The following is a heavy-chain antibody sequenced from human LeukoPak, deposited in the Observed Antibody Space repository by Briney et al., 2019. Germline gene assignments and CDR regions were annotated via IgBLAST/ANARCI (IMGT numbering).Heavy chain of an antibody. D-gene: IGHD2-2*01. CDR1: GGSISSGDYY. J-gene: IGHJ4*02. V-gene: IGHV4-30-4*08. CDR3: ARYCSSTSRYSFYCVDY. CDR2: IYYSGST. Sequence: NSSETLSLTCTVSGGSISSGDYYWSWIRQPPGKGLEWIGYIYYSGSTYYNPSLKSRVTISVDTSKNQFSLKLSSVTAADTAVYYCARYCSSTSRYSFYCVDYWGQGTLVTVSS.